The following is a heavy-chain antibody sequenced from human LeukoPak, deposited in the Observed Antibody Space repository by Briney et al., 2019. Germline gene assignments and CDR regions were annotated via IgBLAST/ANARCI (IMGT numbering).Heavy chain of an antibody. CDR3: ARGRSFCSSTSCRPYYYYYMDV. V-gene: IGHV4-30-2*01. CDR1: GGSISSGAYS. J-gene: IGHJ6*03. D-gene: IGHD2-2*01. Sequence: PSETLSLTCAVSGGSISSGAYSWSWIRQPPGKGLEWIGYIFHSGSTYYNASLKSRVTISVDTSKNQFSLRLSSVTAADTAVYYCARGRSFCSSTSCRPYYYYYMDVWGKGTTVTVSS. CDR2: IFHSGST.